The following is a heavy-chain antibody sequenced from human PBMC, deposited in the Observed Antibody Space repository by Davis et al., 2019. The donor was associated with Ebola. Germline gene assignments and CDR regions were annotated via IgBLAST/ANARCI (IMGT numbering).Heavy chain of an antibody. V-gene: IGHV4-59*05. CDR2: IYYRGTT. D-gene: IGHD1-26*01. Sequence: SETLSLTCAVYGGSFSGYYWSWIRQPPGKGLEWIGSIYYRGTTYYTPSLKSRVTISVDTSNNQFSLKLTSVSAADTAVYYCATRRLSFEAIDYWGQGTLVTVSS. J-gene: IGHJ4*02. CDR1: GGSFSGYY. CDR3: ATRRLSFEAIDY.